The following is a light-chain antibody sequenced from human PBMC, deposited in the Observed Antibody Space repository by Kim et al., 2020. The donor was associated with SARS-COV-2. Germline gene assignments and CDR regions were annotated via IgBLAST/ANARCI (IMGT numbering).Light chain of an antibody. J-gene: IGKJ4*01. Sequence: ASVGDRVTITCRASQGISNYLAWYQQKPGKVPKFLIYAASTLLSGVPTRFSGSGYGTDFSLTISSLQPEDVATYYCQNYNGAPLTFGGGTKVDIK. CDR3: QNYNGAPLT. CDR2: AAS. V-gene: IGKV1-27*01. CDR1: QGISNY.